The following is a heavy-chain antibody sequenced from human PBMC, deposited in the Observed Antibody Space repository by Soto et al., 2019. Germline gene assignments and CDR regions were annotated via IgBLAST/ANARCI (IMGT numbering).Heavy chain of an antibody. CDR1: GGSISRGGYY. J-gene: IGHJ4*02. V-gene: IGHV4-31*03. Sequence: PSETLSLTCTVSGGSISRGGYYWSWIRQHPGKGLEWIGYIYYSGSTYYNPSLKSRVTISVDTSKNQFSLKLSSVTAADTAVYYCARGSIVLVPAAITYWGQGTLVTVSS. D-gene: IGHD2-2*01. CDR3: ARGSIVLVPAAITY. CDR2: IYYSGST.